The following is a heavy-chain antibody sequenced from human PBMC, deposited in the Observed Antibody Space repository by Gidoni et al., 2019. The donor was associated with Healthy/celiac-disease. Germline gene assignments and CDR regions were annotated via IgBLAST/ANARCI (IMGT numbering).Heavy chain of an antibody. D-gene: IGHD5-18*01. CDR1: GFTFGDYA. CDR3: TRKILRSDTAMGNGDY. Sequence: EVQLVESGGGLVHPGRSLSLSCTASGFTFGDYAMSWFRQAPGKGLGWVGFMSSKAYGGTTKYAASVKGRFTISRDDSKSTAYLQMNSLKTEDTAVYYCTRKILRSDTAMGNGDYWGQGTLVTVSS. V-gene: IGHV3-49*03. J-gene: IGHJ4*02. CDR2: MSSKAYGGTT.